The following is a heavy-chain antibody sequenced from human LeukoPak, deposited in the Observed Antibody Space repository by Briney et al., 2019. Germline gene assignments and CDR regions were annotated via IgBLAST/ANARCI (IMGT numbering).Heavy chain of an antibody. J-gene: IGHJ6*02. CDR2: IYYSGST. CDR3: ARSEPYSSGWYSYYYYGMDV. D-gene: IGHD6-19*01. V-gene: IGHV4-59*01. Sequence: ASETLSLTCTVSGGSISSYYWSWIRQPPGKGLEWIGYIYYSGSTNYNPSLKSRVTISVDTPKNQFSLKLSSVTAADTAVYYCARSEPYSSGWYSYYYYGMDVWGQGTTVTVSS. CDR1: GGSISSYY.